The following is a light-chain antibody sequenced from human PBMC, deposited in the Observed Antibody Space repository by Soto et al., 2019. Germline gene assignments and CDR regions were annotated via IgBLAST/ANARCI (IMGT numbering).Light chain of an antibody. CDR2: DAS. CDR1: QNVVRNY. J-gene: IGKJ4*01. CDR3: QQYAISPLA. V-gene: IGKV3-20*01. Sequence: EIVLTQSPGTLSLSPGERATLSCRASQNVVRNYLAWYQQRPGQAPRLLIYDASTRATGISDRFSGSGSGTDFTLTISRLDPEDYAVYFCQQYAISPLAFGGGTRVDI.